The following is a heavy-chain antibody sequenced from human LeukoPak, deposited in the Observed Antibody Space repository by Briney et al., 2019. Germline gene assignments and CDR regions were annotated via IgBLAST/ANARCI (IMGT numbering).Heavy chain of an antibody. V-gene: IGHV1-2*02. Sequence: ASVKVSSKTSGGTFSSYTISWVRQAPGQGLEWMGWINPNSGGTNYAQKFQGRVTMTRDTSISTAYMELSRLRSDDTAVYYCAREGQRRDCTNGVCYAGYWGQGTLVTVSS. CDR3: AREGQRRDCTNGVCYAGY. J-gene: IGHJ4*02. D-gene: IGHD2-8*01. CDR2: INPNSGGT. CDR1: GGTFSSYT.